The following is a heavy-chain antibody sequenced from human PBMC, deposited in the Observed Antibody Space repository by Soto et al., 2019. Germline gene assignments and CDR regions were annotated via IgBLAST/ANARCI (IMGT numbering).Heavy chain of an antibody. CDR1: GFSFSDYY. J-gene: IGHJ4*02. Sequence: QVQLLESGGVLVKTRGALRLSCVASGFSFSDYYMSWVRQAPGKGLEWISYISGSSSNIYYADSVKGRFTISRDNAENSVFLQMNNLRAEDTARYYCAKMTSSGWYDPVFHWGQGTLVTVSS. CDR3: AKMTSSGWYDPVFH. D-gene: IGHD6-19*01. CDR2: ISGSSSNI. V-gene: IGHV3-11*01.